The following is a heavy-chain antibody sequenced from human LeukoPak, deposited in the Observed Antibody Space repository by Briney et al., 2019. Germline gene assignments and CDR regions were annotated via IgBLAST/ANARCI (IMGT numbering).Heavy chain of an antibody. V-gene: IGHV4-59*11. J-gene: IGHJ6*02. CDR3: ARFGVDYDMDV. D-gene: IGHD3-16*01. Sequence: SETPSLTCSVSGGSISGHYWTWIRQPPGKGLEWIAQIHYSGRPDYNPSLGSRITISVDTSKNQMSLKVTSVTAADTAVYYCARFGVDYDMDVWGQGTTVTISS. CDR1: GGSISGHY. CDR2: IHYSGRP.